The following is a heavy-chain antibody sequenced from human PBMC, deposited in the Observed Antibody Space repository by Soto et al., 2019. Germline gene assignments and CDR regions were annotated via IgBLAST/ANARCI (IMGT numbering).Heavy chain of an antibody. CDR2: SRNKANSYTT. V-gene: IGHV3-72*01. J-gene: IGHJ6*03. CDR1: GFTFSDHY. Sequence: HPGGSLRLSCAVSGFTFSDHYMDWVRQAPGKGLEWIGRSRNKANSYTTEYAASVKGRFSISRHDSENSLYLQMNSLQTEDTAVYYCVALTSHYLDVWGRGTTVTVSS. CDR3: VALTSHYLDV.